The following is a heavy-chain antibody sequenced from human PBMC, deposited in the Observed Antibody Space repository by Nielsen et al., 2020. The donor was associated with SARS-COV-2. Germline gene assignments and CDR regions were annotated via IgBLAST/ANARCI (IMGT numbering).Heavy chain of an antibody. V-gene: IGHV3-7*01. CDR2: TKQDGSDK. J-gene: IGHJ4*02. Sequence: RGPLRLSCAASGFTFSSHSMNWVRQAPGKGLEWVSNTKQDGSDKYYGDPLKGPFTISRDTAKNSLYLHMNSLRVEDTAVYYCVRDSSIVIWSGYPVEWGQGTLVTVSS. D-gene: IGHD3-3*01. CDR1: GFTFSSHS. CDR3: VRDSSIVIWSGYPVE.